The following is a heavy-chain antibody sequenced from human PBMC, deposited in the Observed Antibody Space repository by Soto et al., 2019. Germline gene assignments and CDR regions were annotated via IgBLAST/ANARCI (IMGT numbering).Heavy chain of an antibody. J-gene: IGHJ5*02. V-gene: IGHV4-30-2*01. Sequence: SETLSLTCAVSSGSISSGGYSWSWIRQPPGKGLEWIGYIYHSGSTYYNPSLKSRVTISVDRSKNQFSLKLSSVTAADTAVYYCARVKKFRVGAALGLSHNWFDPWGQGTLVTVS. CDR1: SGSISSGGYS. CDR3: ARVKKFRVGAALGLSHNWFDP. CDR2: IYHSGST. D-gene: IGHD2-15*01.